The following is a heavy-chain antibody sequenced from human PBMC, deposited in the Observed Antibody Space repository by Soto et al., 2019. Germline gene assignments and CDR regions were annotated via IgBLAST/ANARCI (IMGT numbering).Heavy chain of an antibody. J-gene: IGHJ6*02. V-gene: IGHV5-10-1*01. D-gene: IGHD2-15*01. CDR3: ARQGGYYYYGMDV. CDR1: GYSFNTFW. Sequence: GESLKISCKTSGYSFNTFWISWVRQVPGKGLEWMGRIDPGDSNTNYSPSLQGHVTLSVDKSIGTAYLQWSSLKASDTGIYYCARQGGYYYYGMDVWGQGAAVTVSS. CDR2: IDPGDSNT.